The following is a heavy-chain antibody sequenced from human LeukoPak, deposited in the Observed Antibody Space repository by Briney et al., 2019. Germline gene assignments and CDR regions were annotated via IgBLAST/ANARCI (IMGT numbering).Heavy chain of an antibody. V-gene: IGHV4-59*01. Sequence: SETLSLTCTVSGGSISSYYWGWIRQPPGKGLEWIGYIYYSGGTNYNRSLRSRVTISVDTPKSQHSLKLSSVTAADTAVYCCARDLRFGELDYWGRGTLVAVSS. CDR3: ARDLRFGELDY. CDR2: IYYSGGT. D-gene: IGHD3-10*01. CDR1: GGSISSYY. J-gene: IGHJ4*02.